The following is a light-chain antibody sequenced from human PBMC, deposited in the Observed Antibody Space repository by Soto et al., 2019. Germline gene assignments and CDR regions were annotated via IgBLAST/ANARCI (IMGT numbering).Light chain of an antibody. V-gene: IGLV2-14*02. J-gene: IGLJ1*01. CDR1: SNEVGSHDL. CDR3: SSFTSTTTYV. Sequence: QSVLTQPASVSGSPGQSIAISCTGNSNEVGSHDLVSWYQQQSGKVPKLIIYDVSSRPSGVSNRFSGSKSGNTASLTISGLQAEDEADYYCSSFTSTTTYVFGTGTKVTVL. CDR2: DVS.